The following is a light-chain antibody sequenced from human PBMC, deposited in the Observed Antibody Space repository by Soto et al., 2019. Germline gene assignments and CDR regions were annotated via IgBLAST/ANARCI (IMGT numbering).Light chain of an antibody. CDR1: SSDVGGYNY. J-gene: IGLJ1*01. Sequence: QSALTQPASVSGSPGQSITISCTGTSSDVGGYNYVSWYQQHPGKAPKLMIYEVSNRPSGVSNRFSGPKSGNTASLTISGLQAEDEADYYCSSYTSSSISYVFGTGTKVTVL. CDR3: SSYTSSSISYV. V-gene: IGLV2-14*01. CDR2: EVS.